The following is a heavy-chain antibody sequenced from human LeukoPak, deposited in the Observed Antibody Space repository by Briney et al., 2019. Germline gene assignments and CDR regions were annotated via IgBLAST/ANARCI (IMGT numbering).Heavy chain of an antibody. CDR1: GGSTSSYY. D-gene: IGHD2-2*01. V-gene: IGHV4-59*01. CDR3: ARVPGSGYCSSTSCLSFDY. CDR2: IYYSGST. J-gene: IGHJ4*02. Sequence: SETLSLTCTVSGGSTSSYYWSWIRQPPGKGLEWIGYIYYSGSTNYNPSLKSRVTIAIDTSKNQFSLKLSSVTAVDTAVYYCARVPGSGYCSSTSCLSFDYWGQGTLVTVSS.